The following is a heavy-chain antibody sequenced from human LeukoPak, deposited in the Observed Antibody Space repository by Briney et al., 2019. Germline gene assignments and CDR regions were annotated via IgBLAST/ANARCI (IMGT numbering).Heavy chain of an antibody. CDR3: ARRNYDVLTGFRFDY. J-gene: IGHJ4*02. CDR2: SYYSEST. D-gene: IGHD3-9*01. V-gene: IGHV4-39*01. Sequence: SETLSLTRTVSGGSISSSSYYWDWIRQPPGKELEWIGSSYYSESTYYNPSLKSRVTISVDTSKNQFSLKLSSVTAADTAVYYCARRNYDVLTGFRFDYWGQGTLVTVSS. CDR1: GGSISSSSYY.